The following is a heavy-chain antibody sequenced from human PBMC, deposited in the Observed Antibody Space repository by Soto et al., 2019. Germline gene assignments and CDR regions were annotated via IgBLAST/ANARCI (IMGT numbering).Heavy chain of an antibody. CDR2: MSGSGSNK. CDR1: GFTFSNQY. Sequence: GGSLRLSCAASGFTFSNQYMACVRQAPGKGLECVAYMSGSGSNKYYGDSVKGRFSIIRENSKNLMYLQMFCLRAEDTAVYYCARENSCVTGGHLYDGMDVLGQGTAVTVSS. D-gene: IGHD2-15*01. V-gene: IGHV3-11*01. CDR3: ARENSCVTGGHLYDGMDV. J-gene: IGHJ6*02.